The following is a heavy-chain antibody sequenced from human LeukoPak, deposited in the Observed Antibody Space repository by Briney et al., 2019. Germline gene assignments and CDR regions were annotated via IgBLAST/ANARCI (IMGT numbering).Heavy chain of an antibody. D-gene: IGHD4-17*01. Sequence: PGGSLRLSCAASGFTFSSFAMSWVRQAPGKGLEWVSGLSFSGGGTYYADSVKGRFTISRDNSKNTLYLQMNSLRAEDTAVYHCAKSESYGDYTYYYYFAMDVWGQGTTVTVSS. CDR2: LSFSGGGT. V-gene: IGHV3-23*01. J-gene: IGHJ6*02. CDR3: AKSESYGDYTYYYYFAMDV. CDR1: GFTFSSFA.